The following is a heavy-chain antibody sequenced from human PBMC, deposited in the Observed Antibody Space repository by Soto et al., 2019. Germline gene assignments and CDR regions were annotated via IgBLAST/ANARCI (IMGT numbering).Heavy chain of an antibody. D-gene: IGHD5-12*01. CDR2: ISYDGSEK. J-gene: IGHJ6*02. CDR1: GFTFNNSG. Sequence: QVQLVESGGGVVQPGRSLRLSCRVSGFTFNNSGMHWVRQAPGKGLEWMAVISYDGSEKHYADSMKGRLTISRDNSKDTLHLQMNSLRAEXTAXXXXXKDRVPGAYGHYYGMDVWGQGTTVTVSS. CDR3: XKDRVPGAYGHYYGMDV. V-gene: IGHV3-30*03.